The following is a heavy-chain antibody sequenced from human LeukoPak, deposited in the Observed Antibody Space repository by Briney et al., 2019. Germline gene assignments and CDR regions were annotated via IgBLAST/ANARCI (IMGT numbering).Heavy chain of an antibody. CDR2: ISGYNGNT. D-gene: IGHD5-18*01. Sequence: ASVKVSCKAPGYTFTSYAISWVRQAPGQGLEWMGWISGYNGNTKYAQKVQGRVTMTTDTSTSTAYMELRSLRSDDTAVYYCARGYSYGSDYYYGMDVWGQGTTVTVSS. CDR3: ARGYSYGSDYYYGMDV. J-gene: IGHJ6*02. V-gene: IGHV1-18*01. CDR1: GYTFTSYA.